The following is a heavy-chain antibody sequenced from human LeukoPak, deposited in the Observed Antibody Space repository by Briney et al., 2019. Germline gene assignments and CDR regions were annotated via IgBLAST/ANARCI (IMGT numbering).Heavy chain of an antibody. D-gene: IGHD4-17*01. V-gene: IGHV1-69*05. CDR3: ARDRGYGDYGDFDY. CDR2: IIPIFGTA. CDR1: RGTFSSYA. J-gene: IGHJ4*02. Sequence: SVKVSCKASRGTFSSYAISWVRQAPGQGLEWMGRIIPIFGTANYAQKFQCRVTITTDESTSTAYMELSSLRSEDTAVYQCARDRGYGDYGDFDYWGQGTLVTVSS.